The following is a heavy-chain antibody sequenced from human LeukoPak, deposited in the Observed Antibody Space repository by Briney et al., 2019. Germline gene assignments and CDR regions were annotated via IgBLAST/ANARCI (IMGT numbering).Heavy chain of an antibody. D-gene: IGHD2-21*01. CDR1: GFIFSNFW. V-gene: IGHV3-7*04. CDR3: ARTRGETYFDY. CDR2: IKQDGSEK. Sequence: GGSLRLSCAASGFIFSNFWLSWVRQAPGNGLEWVAGIKQDGSEKFYVDSVKGRLTISRDNAKNSLYLQMNFLRTEDTALYYCARTRGETYFDYWGQGTLVTVSS. J-gene: IGHJ4*02.